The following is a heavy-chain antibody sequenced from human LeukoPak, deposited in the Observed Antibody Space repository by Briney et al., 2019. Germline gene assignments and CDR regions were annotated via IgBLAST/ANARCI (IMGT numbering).Heavy chain of an antibody. J-gene: IGHJ4*02. CDR2: IYSSGSA. CDR1: SGSFSDYC. D-gene: IGHD3-22*01. Sequence: SETQSLTCAVYSGSFSDYCWSWIRQPPGRGLEWIGEIYSSGSANYNPSLKSRLAISVDTSKSQFSLKLSSLTAADTAVYFCARGVVDYSTRSGYFSHWGQGTLVAVSS. V-gene: IGHV4-34*01. CDR3: ARGVVDYSTRSGYFSH.